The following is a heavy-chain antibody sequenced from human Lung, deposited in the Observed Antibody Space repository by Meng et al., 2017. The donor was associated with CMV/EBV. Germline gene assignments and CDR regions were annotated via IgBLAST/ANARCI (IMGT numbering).Heavy chain of an antibody. D-gene: IGHD5-12*01. CDR3: ARQGGYAEGGSDY. CDR1: GYSFTNYW. Sequence: GGSLRLSCKGSGYSFTNYWIGWVRQMPGKGLEWMGIIYPGDSDTRYSPSFQGQVTISADKSINTAYLQWSSLKASDTAMYYCARQGGYAEGGSDYWGQGTLVTGSS. J-gene: IGHJ4*02. CDR2: IYPGDSDT. V-gene: IGHV5-51*01.